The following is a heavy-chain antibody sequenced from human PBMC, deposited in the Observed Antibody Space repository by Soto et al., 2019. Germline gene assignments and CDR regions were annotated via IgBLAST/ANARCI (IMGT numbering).Heavy chain of an antibody. D-gene: IGHD2-15*01. V-gene: IGHV4-59*01. CDR1: GGSISSYY. CDR3: ATLGGYSSSSVGCSGGSCYYYYYGMDV. CDR2: IYYSGST. J-gene: IGHJ6*02. Sequence: SETLSLTCTDSGGSISSYYWSWIRQPPGKGLEWIGYIYYSGSTNYNPSLKSRVTISVDTSKNQFSLKLSSVTAADTAVYYCATLGGYSSSSVGCSGGSCYYYYYGMDVWGQGTTVTVSS.